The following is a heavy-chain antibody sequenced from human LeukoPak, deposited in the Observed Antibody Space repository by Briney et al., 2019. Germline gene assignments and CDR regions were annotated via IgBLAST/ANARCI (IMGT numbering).Heavy chain of an antibody. CDR1: GGSISSSSYY. Sequence: SETLSLTCTVSGGSISSSSYYWGWIRQPPGKGLEWIGYIYHSGSTYYNPSLKSRVTISVDRSKNQFSLKLSSVTAADTAVYYCARHLGMYNWNYEGEGGFDYWGQGTLVTVSS. CDR3: ARHLGMYNWNYEGEGGFDY. V-gene: IGHV4-39*01. CDR2: IYHSGST. J-gene: IGHJ4*02. D-gene: IGHD1-7*01.